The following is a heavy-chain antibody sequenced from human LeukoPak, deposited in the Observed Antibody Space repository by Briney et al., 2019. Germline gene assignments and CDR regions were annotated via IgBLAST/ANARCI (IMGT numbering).Heavy chain of an antibody. CDR2: IYTSGST. CDR1: GGSISGYY. CDR3: ARAYSRSYSHFDD. V-gene: IGHV4-4*09. D-gene: IGHD1-26*01. Sequence: SETLSLTCTVSGGSISGYYWSWIRQPPGKGLKWIGYIYTSGSTNYNPSLKSRVTISVDTSKNQFSLRLSSVTAADTAMYFCARAYSRSYSHFDDWGQGTLVTVSS. J-gene: IGHJ4*02.